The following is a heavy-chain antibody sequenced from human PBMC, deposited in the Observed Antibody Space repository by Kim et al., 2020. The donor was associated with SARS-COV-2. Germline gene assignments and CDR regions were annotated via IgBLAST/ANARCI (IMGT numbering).Heavy chain of an antibody. CDR3: STEGVPYYDDNPDLSDP. CDR2: IKTKGGGGTT. V-gene: IGHV3-15*01. D-gene: IGHD3-16*01. Sequence: GGSLRLSCAASGFTFSKAWMSWVRQAPGKGLEWVGRIKTKGGGGTTDYNTHVNVSIVISSDDSTHTLYLQMNSLGVEDADLYYCSTEGVPYYDDNPDLSDPWGPGTPVTVSS. J-gene: IGHJ5*02. CDR1: GFTFSKAW.